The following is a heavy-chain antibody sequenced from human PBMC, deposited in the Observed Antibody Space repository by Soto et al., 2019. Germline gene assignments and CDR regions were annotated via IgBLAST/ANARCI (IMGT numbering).Heavy chain of an antibody. CDR2: IYYSGST. D-gene: IGHD2-15*01. CDR1: GGSVSSGSYY. V-gene: IGHV4-61*01. CDR3: ATGARGYCSGGSCYLNAFYYYGMDV. J-gene: IGHJ6*02. Sequence: SETLSLTCTVSGGSVSSGSYYWSWVRQPPGKGLVWIGYIYYSGSTNYNPSLKSRVTISVDTSKNQFSLKLSSVTAADTAVYYCATGARGYCSGGSCYLNAFYYYGMDVWGQGTTVTVSS.